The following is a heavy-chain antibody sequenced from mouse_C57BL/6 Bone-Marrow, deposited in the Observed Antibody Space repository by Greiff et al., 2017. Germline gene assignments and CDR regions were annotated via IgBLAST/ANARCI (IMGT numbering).Heavy chain of an antibody. D-gene: IGHD1-1*01. V-gene: IGHV2-5*01. CDR1: GFSLTSYG. Sequence: QVQLKQSGPGLVQPSQSLSITCPVSGFSLTSYGVHWVRQSPGKGLEWLGVIGRGGSTDYNAAFMSRLRITQDNSKSQVFFKMNSLQADDTAIYYCAKNKAHYGSSYSAMDDWGQGTSVTVSS. CDR3: AKNKAHYGSSYSAMDD. J-gene: IGHJ4*01. CDR2: IGRGGST.